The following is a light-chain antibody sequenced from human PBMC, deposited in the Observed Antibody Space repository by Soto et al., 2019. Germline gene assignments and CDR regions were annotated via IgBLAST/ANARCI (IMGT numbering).Light chain of an antibody. CDR2: AAS. CDR1: QGISNY. J-gene: IGKJ1*01. Sequence: DIQMTQSPSSLSASVGDRFTITCRASQGISNYLAWYQQKPGEVPKLLIYAASTLQSGVPSRLSGSGSGTDFTLTISSLQPEDVATYYCQKYNSVWTFGQGTKVDIK. V-gene: IGKV1-27*01. CDR3: QKYNSVWT.